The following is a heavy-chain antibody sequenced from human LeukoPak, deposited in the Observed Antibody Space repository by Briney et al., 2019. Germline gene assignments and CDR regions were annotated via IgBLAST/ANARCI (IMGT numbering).Heavy chain of an antibody. Sequence: PGGSLRLSCAASEFTFSSYAMQWVRQAPGKGLEWVSGISASGGSTWYADSVKGRFTISRDNSKNTLYLQMNSLRAEDMAVYYCAKYVSAKGPPYALDVWGQGTTVTVSS. CDR1: EFTFSSYA. J-gene: IGHJ6*02. CDR2: ISASGGST. V-gene: IGHV3-23*01. D-gene: IGHD2/OR15-2a*01. CDR3: AKYVSAKGPPYALDV.